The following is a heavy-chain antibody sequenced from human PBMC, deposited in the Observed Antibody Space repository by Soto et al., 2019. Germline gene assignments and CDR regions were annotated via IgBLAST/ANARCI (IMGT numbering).Heavy chain of an antibody. V-gene: IGHV1-18*01. CDR1: GYTFTSYG. D-gene: IGHD2-21*02. J-gene: IGHJ6*02. Sequence: QVQLVQSGAEVKKPGASVKVSCKASGYTFTSYGITWVRQAPGQGLEWMGGISAYNGNTNYAQKLQGRVTMTTDTSTSTAYMELGSLRSDDTAVYYCARASSYCGGDCYYYYGMDVWGQGTTVTVSS. CDR3: ARASSYCGGDCYYYYGMDV. CDR2: ISAYNGNT.